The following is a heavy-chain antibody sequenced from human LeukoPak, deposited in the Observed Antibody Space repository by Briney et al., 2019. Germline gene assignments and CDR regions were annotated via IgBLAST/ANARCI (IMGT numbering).Heavy chain of an antibody. Sequence: SETLSLTCTVSGGSISSGSYYWSWIRQPAGKGLEWIGRIYTSGSTNYNPSLKSRVTMSVDTSKNQFSLKLSSVTAADTAVYXXXXVDHGDYEEFDPWGQGTLVTVSS. V-gene: IGHV4-61*02. D-gene: IGHD4-17*01. CDR1: GGSISSGSYY. CDR2: IYTSGST. CDR3: XXVDHGDYEEFDP. J-gene: IGHJ5*02.